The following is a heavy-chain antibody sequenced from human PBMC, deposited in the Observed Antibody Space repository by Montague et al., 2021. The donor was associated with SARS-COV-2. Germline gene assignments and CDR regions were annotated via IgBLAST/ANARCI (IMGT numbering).Heavy chain of an antibody. CDR3: ARRGRKLLPVATTIGGFDI. V-gene: IGHV4-59*08. D-gene: IGHD5-12*01. J-gene: IGHJ3*02. CDR2: IYDSGST. CDR1: GSSVRSYF. Sequence: SETLSLTCIVSGSSVRSYFWSWIRQPPGKGLEWIGNIYDSGSTNCNPSXXSRVTISVDTSKNQFSLKLNSVTAADTAVYYCARRGRKLLPVATTIGGFDIWGRGTMVTVSS.